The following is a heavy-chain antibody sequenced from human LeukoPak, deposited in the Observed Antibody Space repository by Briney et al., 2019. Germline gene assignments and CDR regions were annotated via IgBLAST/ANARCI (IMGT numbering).Heavy chain of an antibody. V-gene: IGHV4-59*01. J-gene: IGHJ5*02. D-gene: IGHD3-3*02. CDR1: GGSISSYY. CDR2: IYYSGST. CDR3: ARVGAHFNWFDP. Sequence: PSETLSLTCTVSGGSISSYYWSWIRQPPGKGLEWIGYIYYSGSTNYNPSPKSRVTISVDTSKNQFSLKLSSVTAADTAVYYCARVGAHFNWFDPWGQGTLVTVSS.